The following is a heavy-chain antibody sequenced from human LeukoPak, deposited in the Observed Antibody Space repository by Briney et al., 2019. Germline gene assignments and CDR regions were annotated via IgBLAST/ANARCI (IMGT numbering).Heavy chain of an antibody. Sequence: PGGSLRLSCAASGFSFSTYTMNWVHQAPGKGLEWVANIKQDGSEKYCVDSVKGRFTISRDNAKKSLYLQMNSLRAEDTAVYYCAGSRVPGAVDIWGQGTMVTVSS. CDR3: AGSRVPGAVDI. D-gene: IGHD2-15*01. CDR2: IKQDGSEK. CDR1: GFSFSTYT. J-gene: IGHJ3*02. V-gene: IGHV3-7*05.